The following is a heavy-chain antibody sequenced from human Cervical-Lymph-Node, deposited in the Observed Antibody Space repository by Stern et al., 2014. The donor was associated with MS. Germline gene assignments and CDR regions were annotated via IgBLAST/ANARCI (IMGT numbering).Heavy chain of an antibody. CDR3: ARGVGKFDY. Sequence: VQLQESGPGLVKPSETLSLTCTVSGGSVSGYYWSWIRQPPGKGLEWIGYIYYTGSTNYNPSLKSRVTISVDTSKNQFSLKLSSVTAADTAVYYCARGVGKFDYWGQGTLVTVSS. CDR2: IYYTGST. CDR1: GGSVSGYY. J-gene: IGHJ4*02. V-gene: IGHV4-59*02.